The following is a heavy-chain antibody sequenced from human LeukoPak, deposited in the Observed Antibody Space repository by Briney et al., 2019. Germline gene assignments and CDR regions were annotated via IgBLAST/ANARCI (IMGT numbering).Heavy chain of an antibody. CDR1: GGSISSYY. V-gene: IGHV4-59*08. Sequence: PSETLSLTWTVSGGSISSYYGSWIRQPPGKGLEWIGYIYYSGSTNYNPSLKSRVTISVDTSKNQFSLKLSSVTAADTAVYYCARQRAPYAFDIWGQGTMVTVSS. CDR3: ARQRAPYAFDI. J-gene: IGHJ3*02. CDR2: IYYSGST.